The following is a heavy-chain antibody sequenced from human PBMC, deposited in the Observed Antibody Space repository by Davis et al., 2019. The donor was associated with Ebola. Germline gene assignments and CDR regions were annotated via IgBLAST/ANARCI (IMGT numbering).Heavy chain of an antibody. D-gene: IGHD2-2*01. CDR2: IGANGRTT. CDR1: GLTFSDYY. V-gene: IGHV3-11*04. CDR3: ARDVEAPAAYYYYGMDV. J-gene: IGHJ6*04. Sequence: GESLKISCVASGLTFSDYYMTWVRQAPGKGLEWVSYIGANGRTTHYADSVKGRFTISRDNAKNSLYLQMNSLRAEDTAVYYCARDVEAPAAYYYYGMDVWGKGTTVTVSS.